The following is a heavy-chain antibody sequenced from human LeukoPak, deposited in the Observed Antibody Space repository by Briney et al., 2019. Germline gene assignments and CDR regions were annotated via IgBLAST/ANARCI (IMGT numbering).Heavy chain of an antibody. Sequence: SETLSLTCAAYGGSFSGYYWSWIRQPPGKGLEWIGEINHSGSTNYNPSLKSRVTISVDTSKNQFSLKLSSVTAADTAVYYCAITHRGMVRGVIYYWGQGTLVTVSS. CDR1: GGSFSGYY. D-gene: IGHD3-10*01. V-gene: IGHV4-34*01. J-gene: IGHJ4*02. CDR2: INHSGST. CDR3: AITHRGMVRGVIYY.